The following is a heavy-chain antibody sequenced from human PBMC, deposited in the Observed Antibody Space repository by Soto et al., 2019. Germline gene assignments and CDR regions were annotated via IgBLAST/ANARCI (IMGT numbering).Heavy chain of an antibody. CDR3: ARDRGYGSGSHLFDY. V-gene: IGHV5-51*01. D-gene: IGHD3-10*01. CDR2: IYPGDSDT. Sequence: GESLKISGKGSGYSFTIYCIGWVLQMPWKGLEWMGIIYPGDSDTRYSPSFQGQVTISADKSISTAYLQWSSLKASDTAMYYCARDRGYGSGSHLFDYWGQGTLVTVSS. CDR1: GYSFTIYC. J-gene: IGHJ4*02.